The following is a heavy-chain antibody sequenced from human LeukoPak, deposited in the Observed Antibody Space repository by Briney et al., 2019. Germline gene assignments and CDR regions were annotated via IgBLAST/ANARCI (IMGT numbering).Heavy chain of an antibody. V-gene: IGHV3-23*01. J-gene: IGHJ6*03. CDR1: GFTFSSYA. Sequence: GGSLRLSCAASGFTFSSYAMSWVRQAPGKGLEWVSAISGSGGSTYYADSVKGRFTISRDNAKNSLYLQMNSLRAEDTAVYYCARDGPTLGYYYYMDVWGKGTTVTISS. CDR2: ISGSGGST. CDR3: ARDGPTLGYYYYMDV. D-gene: IGHD3-16*01.